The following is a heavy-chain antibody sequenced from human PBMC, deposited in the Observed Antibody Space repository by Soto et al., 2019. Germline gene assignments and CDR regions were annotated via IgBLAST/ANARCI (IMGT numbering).Heavy chain of an antibody. CDR2: IYYSWST. CDR3: ARQKYCSSIRCYHFSNWFDP. J-gene: IGHJ5*02. D-gene: IGHD2-2*01. V-gene: IGHV4-39*01. CDR1: GGSISSSSYY. Sequence: LPETLSLTCTVSGGSISSSSYYWGWIRQPPGKGLEWIGSIYYSWSTYYNPSLKSRVTISVDTSKNQFSLKLSSVTAADTAVYYCARQKYCSSIRCYHFSNWFDPWCQGNLVTVS.